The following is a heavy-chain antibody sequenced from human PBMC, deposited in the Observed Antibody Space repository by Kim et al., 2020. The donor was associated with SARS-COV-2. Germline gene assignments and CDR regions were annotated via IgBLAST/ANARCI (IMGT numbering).Heavy chain of an antibody. CDR1: GFTFSSYG. CDR2: ISYDGSNK. J-gene: IGHJ4*02. D-gene: IGHD3-10*01. CDR3: AKDGRFGQWGDFDY. Sequence: GGSLRLSCAASGFTFSSYGMHWVRQAPGKGLEWVAVISYDGSNKYYADSVKGRFTISRDNSKNTLYLQMNSLRAEDTAVYYCAKDGRFGQWGDFDYWGQGTLVTVSS. V-gene: IGHV3-30*18.